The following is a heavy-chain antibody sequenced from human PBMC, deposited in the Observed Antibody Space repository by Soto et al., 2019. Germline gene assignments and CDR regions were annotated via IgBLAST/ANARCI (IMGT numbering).Heavy chain of an antibody. V-gene: IGHV1-18*01. CDR3: ARERGVAALAYYYYSGMDV. Sequence: ASVTVSCKASGYTFTSYGISWVRQAPGQGLEGVGWISAYNGNTNYAQKLQGRVTMTTDTSTSTAYMELRSLRSDDTAVYYCARERGVAALAYYYYSGMDVWGQGTTLTLSS. CDR1: GYTFTSYG. D-gene: IGHD6-19*01. J-gene: IGHJ6*02. CDR2: ISAYNGNT.